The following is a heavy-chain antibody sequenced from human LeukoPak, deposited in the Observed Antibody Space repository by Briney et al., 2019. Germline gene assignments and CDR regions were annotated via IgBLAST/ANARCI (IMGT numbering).Heavy chain of an antibody. D-gene: IGHD6-19*01. J-gene: IGHJ6*02. V-gene: IGHV1-69*01. CDR3: AREGYSSGWPEPRNYYYYGMDV. Sequence: SVKVSCKASGGTFSSYAISWVRQAPGQGLEWMGGIIPIFGTANYAQKFQGRVTITADESTSTAYMELSSLRSEDTAVYYCAREGYSSGWPEPRNYYYYGMDVWGQGTTVTVSS. CDR2: IIPIFGTA. CDR1: GGTFSSYA.